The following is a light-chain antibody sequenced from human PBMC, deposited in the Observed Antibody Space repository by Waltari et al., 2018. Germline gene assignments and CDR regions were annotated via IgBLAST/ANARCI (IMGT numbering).Light chain of an antibody. V-gene: IGKV4-1*01. CDR3: QQYYTTPYT. J-gene: IGKJ2*01. CDR2: WAS. CDR1: QDISNY. Sequence: DIQMTQSPSSLSPSVGHRVTITCQASQDISNYLNWYQQKPGQPPNLLIYWASTRESGVPDRFSGSGSGTDFTLTISSLQAEDVAVYYCQQYYTTPYTFGQGTKLEIK.